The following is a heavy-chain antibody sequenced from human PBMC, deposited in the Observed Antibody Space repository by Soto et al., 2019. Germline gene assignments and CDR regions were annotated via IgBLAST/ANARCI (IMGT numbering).Heavy chain of an antibody. CDR2: IYYSGST. J-gene: IGHJ3*02. V-gene: IGHV4-59*01. CDR3: AGGGVVNDAFDI. CDR1: GGSISSYY. Sequence: SETLSLTCTVSGGSISSYYWSWIRQPPGKGLEWIGYIYYSGSTNYNPSLKSRVTISVDTSKNQFSLKLSSVTAADTAVYYCAGGGVVNDAFDIWGQGTMVTVSS. D-gene: IGHD2-8*02.